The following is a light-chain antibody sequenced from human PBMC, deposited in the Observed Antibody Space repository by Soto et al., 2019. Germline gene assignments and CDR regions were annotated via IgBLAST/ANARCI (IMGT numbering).Light chain of an antibody. CDR2: AAS. CDR1: QSISSY. CDR3: QQLYTLPFT. Sequence: DIQMTQSPSSLSASVGDRFTITCLASQSISSYLNWYQQKPGKAPKLLIYAASSLQSGVPSRFSGSGSGTEFTLTISGLLPEDFAAYHCQQLYTLPFTFGQGTRLEIK. V-gene: IGKV1-39*01. J-gene: IGKJ5*01.